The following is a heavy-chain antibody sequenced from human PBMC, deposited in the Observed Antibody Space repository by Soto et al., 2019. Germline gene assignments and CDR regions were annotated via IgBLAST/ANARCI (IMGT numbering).Heavy chain of an antibody. D-gene: IGHD3-3*01. Sequence: EVQLLESGGGLVQPGGSLRLSCAASGFTFSRYAMSWVRQAPGKGLEWVSAISGSGDSTYYADSVKGRFTISRENSKNTLYLQMNSLRAADTAVYYCAKVRFEYYGMDVWGQGSTGTVSS. J-gene: IGHJ6*02. CDR2: ISGSGDST. V-gene: IGHV3-23*01. CDR3: AKVRFEYYGMDV. CDR1: GFTFSRYA.